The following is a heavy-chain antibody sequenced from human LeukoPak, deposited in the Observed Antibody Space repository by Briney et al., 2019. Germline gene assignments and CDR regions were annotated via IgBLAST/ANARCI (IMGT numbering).Heavy chain of an antibody. CDR2: INHGGST. CDR3: ARGVRVSSSFYYYYYYMDV. J-gene: IGHJ6*03. CDR1: DESFSGSY. V-gene: IGHV4-34*01. D-gene: IGHD6-6*01. Sequence: SETLSLTCAVYDESFSGSYWSWIRQPPGKGLEWIGEINHGGSTNYNPSLKSRVTISVDTSKNQFSLKLSSVTAADTAVYYCARGVRVSSSFYYYYYYMDVWGKGTTVTVSS.